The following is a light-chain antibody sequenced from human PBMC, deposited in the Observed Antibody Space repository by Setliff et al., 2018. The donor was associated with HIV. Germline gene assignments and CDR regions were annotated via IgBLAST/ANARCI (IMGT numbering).Light chain of an antibody. CDR3: QVWDTSFDHYV. CDR1: NIGSKS. V-gene: IGLV3-21*02. J-gene: IGLJ1*01. Sequence: SYELPQPPSVSVAPGQTARITCGENNIGSKSVHWYQQKSGQAPVLVVYDDSDRPSGIPERFSGSNSGTTATLTISRVEPGDEADYYCQVWDTSFDHYVFGSGTKVTVL. CDR2: DDS.